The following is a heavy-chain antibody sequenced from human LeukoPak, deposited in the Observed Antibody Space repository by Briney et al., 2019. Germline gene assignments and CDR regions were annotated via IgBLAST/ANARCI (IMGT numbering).Heavy chain of an antibody. CDR3: AKDRDDYGDHVGSAPFDY. CDR1: GFTFSSYA. Sequence: PGGSLRLSCAASGFTFSSYAMSWVRQAPGKGLEWVSAISGSGGSTYYADSVKGRFTISRDNSKNTLYLQMNSLRAEDTAVYYCAKDRDDYGDHVGSAPFDYWGQGTLVTVSS. D-gene: IGHD4-17*01. V-gene: IGHV3-23*01. CDR2: ISGSGGST. J-gene: IGHJ4*02.